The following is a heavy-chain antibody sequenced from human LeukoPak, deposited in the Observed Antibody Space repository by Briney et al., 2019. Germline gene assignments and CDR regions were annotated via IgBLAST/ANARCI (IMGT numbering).Heavy chain of an antibody. CDR3: AKVQFRVVAATPLDY. Sequence: PGGSLRLSCATSGFTFRSYWMSWVRQAPGKGLEWVSAISGSGGSTYYADSVKGRFTISRDNSKNTLYLQMNSLRAEDTAVYYCAKVQFRVVAATPLDYWGQGTLVTVSS. V-gene: IGHV3-23*01. CDR1: GFTFRSYW. D-gene: IGHD2-15*01. J-gene: IGHJ4*02. CDR2: ISGSGGST.